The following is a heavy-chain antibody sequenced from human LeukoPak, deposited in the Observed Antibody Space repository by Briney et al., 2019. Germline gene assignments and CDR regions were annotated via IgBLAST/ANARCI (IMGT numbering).Heavy chain of an antibody. CDR3: ARRYCTNGVCYSYFDY. Sequence: GESLKISCKGSGYSFTSYWIGWVRQMPGKGLEWMGIIYPGDSETRYSPSFQGQFTISADKSISTAYLQWSSLKASDTAMYYCARRYCTNGVCYSYFDYWGQGTLVTVSS. CDR1: GYSFTSYW. CDR2: IYPGDSET. J-gene: IGHJ4*02. D-gene: IGHD2-8*01. V-gene: IGHV5-51*01.